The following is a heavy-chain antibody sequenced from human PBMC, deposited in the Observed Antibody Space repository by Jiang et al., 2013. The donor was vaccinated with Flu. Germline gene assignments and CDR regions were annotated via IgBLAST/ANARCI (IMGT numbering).Heavy chain of an antibody. V-gene: IGHV4-59*08. CDR2: IYYSGST. J-gene: IGHJ6*04. CDR1: GGSISSYY. D-gene: IGHD3-16*01. Sequence: TVSGGSISSYYWSWIRQPPRKGLEWIGYIYYSGSTNYNPSLKSRVTISVDTSKNQFSLKLSSVTAADTAVYYCARHWGYDYVWPRYYYYGMDVWGKGTTVTVSS. CDR3: ARHWGYDYVWPRYYYYGMDV.